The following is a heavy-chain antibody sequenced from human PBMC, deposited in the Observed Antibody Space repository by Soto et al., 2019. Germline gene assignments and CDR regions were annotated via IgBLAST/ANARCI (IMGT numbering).Heavy chain of an antibody. CDR3: ARDFETGAGYNWFDP. CDR2: ISAYNDNT. CDR1: GYTFTSYG. V-gene: IGHV1-18*01. D-gene: IGHD6-19*01. J-gene: IGHJ5*02. Sequence: ASVKVSCKASGYTFTSYGISWVRQAPGQGLEWMGWISAYNDNTNYAQKLQGRVTMTTDTSTSTAYMELRSLRSDDTAVYYCARDFETGAGYNWFDPWGQGTLVTVSS.